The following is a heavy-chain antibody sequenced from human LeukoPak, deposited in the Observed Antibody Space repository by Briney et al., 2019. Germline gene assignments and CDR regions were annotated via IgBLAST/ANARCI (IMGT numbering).Heavy chain of an antibody. V-gene: IGHV3-48*03. CDR3: AELGITMIGGV. Sequence: GGSLRLSCDASGFTFSSYEMNWVRQAPGKGLEWVSYISSSGSTIYYADSVKGRFTISRDNAKNSLYLQMNSLRAEDTAVYYCAELGITMIGGVWGKGTTVTISS. CDR2: ISSSGSTI. J-gene: IGHJ6*04. CDR1: GFTFSSYE. D-gene: IGHD3-10*02.